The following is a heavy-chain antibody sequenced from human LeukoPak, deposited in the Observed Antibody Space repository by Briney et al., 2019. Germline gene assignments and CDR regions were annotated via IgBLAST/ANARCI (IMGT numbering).Heavy chain of an antibody. V-gene: IGHV1-2*04. D-gene: IGHD3-10*01. CDR2: INPNSGGT. Sequence: ASVKVSCKASGYTFTGYYMHWVRQAPGQGLEWMGWINPNSGGTNYAQKFQGWVTMTRDTSINTAYMELSRLRSDDTAVYYCATSGTSDTHYFDYWGQGTLVTVSS. CDR1: GYTFTGYY. J-gene: IGHJ4*02. CDR3: ATSGTSDTHYFDY.